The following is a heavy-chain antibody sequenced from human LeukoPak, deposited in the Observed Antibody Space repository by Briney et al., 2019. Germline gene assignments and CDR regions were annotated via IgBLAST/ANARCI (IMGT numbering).Heavy chain of an antibody. CDR3: ARAAYDFWSGDSDY. V-gene: IGHV3-30*02. CDR1: GFTFSSYG. D-gene: IGHD3-3*01. J-gene: IGHJ4*02. CDR2: IRYDGSNK. Sequence: PGGSLRLSCAASGFTFSSYGMHWVRQAPGKGLEWVAFIRYDGSNKYYADSVKGRFTISRDNAKNSLYLQMNSLRAEDTAVYYCARAAYDFWSGDSDYWGQGTLVTVSS.